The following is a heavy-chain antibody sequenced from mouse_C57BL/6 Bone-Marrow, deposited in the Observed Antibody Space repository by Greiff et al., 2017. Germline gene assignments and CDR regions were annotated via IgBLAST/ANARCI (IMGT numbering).Heavy chain of an antibody. CDR3: ARDGRLRGGYAMDY. J-gene: IGHJ4*01. D-gene: IGHD2-4*01. Sequence: EVKLVESGGGLVKPGGSLKLSCAASGFTFSSYAMSWVRQTPEKRLEWVATISDGGSYTYYPDNVKGRFTISRDNAKNNLYLQMSHLKSEDTAMYYCARDGRLRGGYAMDYWGQGTSVTVSS. CDR1: GFTFSSYA. V-gene: IGHV5-4*01. CDR2: ISDGGSYT.